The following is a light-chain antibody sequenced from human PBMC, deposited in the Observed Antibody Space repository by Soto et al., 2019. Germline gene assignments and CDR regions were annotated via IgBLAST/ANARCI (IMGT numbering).Light chain of an antibody. J-gene: IGKJ4*01. V-gene: IGKV3D-15*01. CDR2: GAS. Sequence: IVMTQPPATLSVSPGGRATLSYRARENVYSNFAWYQQKPGQAPRLLIYGASTRATGIPARFSGTGSGTEFTLTISSLQSEDFAVYHCQQYNNWPLTFGGGNKVDIK. CDR3: QQYNNWPLT. CDR1: ENVYSN.